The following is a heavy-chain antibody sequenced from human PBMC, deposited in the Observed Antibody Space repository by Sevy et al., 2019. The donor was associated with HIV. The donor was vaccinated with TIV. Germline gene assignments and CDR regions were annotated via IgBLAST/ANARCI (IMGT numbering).Heavy chain of an antibody. CDR1: GFTFSSYA. V-gene: IGHV3-23*01. CDR3: AKALYYDSSGYLVRDAFDI. CDR2: ISGSSGST. D-gene: IGHD3-22*01. Sequence: GGSLRLSCAASGFTFSSYAMSGVRQAPGKGLEWVSAISGSSGSTYYAESVKGRFTISRDNSMNTLYLQMNSLRAEYTAGYCGAKALYYDSSGYLVRDAFDIWGQGTMVTVSS. J-gene: IGHJ3*02.